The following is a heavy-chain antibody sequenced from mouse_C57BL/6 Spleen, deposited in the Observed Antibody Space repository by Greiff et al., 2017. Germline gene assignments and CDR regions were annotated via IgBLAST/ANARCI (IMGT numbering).Heavy chain of an antibody. Sequence: QVQLQQPGAELVRPGSSVKLSCKASGYTFTSYWMHWVHQRPIQGLEWIGNIDPSDSDTHYNKPLKDKATLSVDNSSRTAYLPLSILTSETSAVYYGSRKGMDYWGQGTSVTVSS. CDR3: SRKGMDY. CDR2: IDPSDSDT. CDR1: GYTFTSYW. J-gene: IGHJ4*01. V-gene: IGHV1-52*01.